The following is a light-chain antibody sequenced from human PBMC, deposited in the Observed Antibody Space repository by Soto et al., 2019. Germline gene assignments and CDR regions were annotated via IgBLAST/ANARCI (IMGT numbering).Light chain of an antibody. V-gene: IGLV2-14*03. CDR3: SSYTSTYSLV. CDR1: IDDIGAYDY. J-gene: IGLJ1*01. CDR2: DVN. Sequence: QPALTQPASVSGSPGQSGTISCTGTIDDIGAYDYVSWYQQRPGSAPQLIIYDVNNRPSGTSHRFSGPKSVHTAYLTISGLQSDDEATYHCSSYTSTYSLVFGTGTKVTVL.